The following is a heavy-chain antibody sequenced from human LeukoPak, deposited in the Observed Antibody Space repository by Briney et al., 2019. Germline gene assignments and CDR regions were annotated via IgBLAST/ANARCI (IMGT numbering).Heavy chain of an antibody. V-gene: IGHV1-8*03. D-gene: IGHD2-2*01. J-gene: IGHJ6*03. CDR1: GYTFTSYD. CDR2: MNPNSGNT. CDR3: ARGLEMEQYQLPHGAGYYYYMDV. Sequence: WASVKVSCKASGYTFTSYDINWVRQATGQGLECMGWMNPNSGNTGYAQKFQGRVTITRNTSISTAYMELSSLRSEDTAVYYCARGLEMEQYQLPHGAGYYYYMDVWGKGTTVTVSS.